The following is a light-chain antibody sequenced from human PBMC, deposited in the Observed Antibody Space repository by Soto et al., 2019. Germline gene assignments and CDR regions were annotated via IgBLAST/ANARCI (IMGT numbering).Light chain of an antibody. J-gene: IGKJ2*01. CDR3: QQYYATPLS. CDR2: WAS. Sequence: DIVMTQSPDSLAVSLGERATINCRSSQRVLSSSDRRNYVAWYQQKPGQPVNLLIYWASTRESGVPDRFSGSGADTDFNITINSLQAEDVAVYYCQQYYATPLSLGHGNKLEIK. CDR1: QRVLSSSDRRNY. V-gene: IGKV4-1*01.